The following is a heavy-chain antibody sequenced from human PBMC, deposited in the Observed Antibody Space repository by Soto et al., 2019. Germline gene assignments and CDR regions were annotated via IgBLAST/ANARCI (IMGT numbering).Heavy chain of an antibody. D-gene: IGHD4-17*01. CDR1: GFTFSNFG. J-gene: IGHJ4*02. V-gene: IGHV3-33*01. CDR3: ARVLYGDYYPNLDY. CDR2: IWYDGSSK. Sequence: SLRLSCAASGFTFSNFGMHWVRQAPGKGLEWVAVIWYDGSSKYYADSVRGRFTISRDNSKNTLYLQVDSLRADDTAVYYCARVLYGDYYPNLDYWGQGTLVTVSS.